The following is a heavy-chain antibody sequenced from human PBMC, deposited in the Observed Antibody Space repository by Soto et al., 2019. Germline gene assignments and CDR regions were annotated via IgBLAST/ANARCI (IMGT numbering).Heavy chain of an antibody. Sequence: QVQLQESGPGLVKPSETLSLTCTVSGGSVSSGSYYWSWIQQPPGKGLEWIGYIYYSGSTNYNPSLKRRVTISVDTSKNQFSLKLSSVTAADTAVYYCASSYSSSSPYYYYYGMDVWGQGTTVTVSS. CDR1: GGSVSSGSYY. D-gene: IGHD6-13*01. J-gene: IGHJ6*02. CDR2: IYYSGST. V-gene: IGHV4-61*01. CDR3: ASSYSSSSPYYYYYGMDV.